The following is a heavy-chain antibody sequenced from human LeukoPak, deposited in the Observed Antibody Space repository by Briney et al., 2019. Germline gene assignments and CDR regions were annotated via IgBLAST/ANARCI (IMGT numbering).Heavy chain of an antibody. J-gene: IGHJ4*02. CDR3: AKQSVDC. V-gene: IGHV3-23*01. Sequence: GGSLRLSCAASGFTFQSYAMNWVRQAPGKGLEWVSSISESGHNTDYADSVKGRFTISRDNSRNTLYLQMNSLKAEDTAVYYCAKQSVDCWGQGTLVTVSS. CDR2: ISESGHNT. CDR1: GFTFQSYA.